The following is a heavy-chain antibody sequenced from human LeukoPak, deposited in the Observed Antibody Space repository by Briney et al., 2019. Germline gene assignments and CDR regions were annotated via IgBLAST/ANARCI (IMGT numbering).Heavy chain of an antibody. CDR1: GFIFSNYG. Sequence: GGSLRLSCAASGFIFSNYGMHWVRQAPGKGLEWVSSISSSSSYIYYADSVKGRFTISRDNAKDSLYLQMNSLRAEDTAVYYCARDRVAVADFDYWGQGTLVTVSS. J-gene: IGHJ4*02. V-gene: IGHV3-21*01. D-gene: IGHD6-19*01. CDR2: ISSSSSYI. CDR3: ARDRVAVADFDY.